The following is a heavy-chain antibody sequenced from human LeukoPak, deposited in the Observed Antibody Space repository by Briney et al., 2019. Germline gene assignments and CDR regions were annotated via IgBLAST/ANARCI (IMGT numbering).Heavy chain of an antibody. CDR3: ARDLCTSSSCPNNWIDP. Sequence: SQTLSLTCAISGDSISSNSAAWNWIRQSPSRGLKWLGRTYYRSKWYNNYAISVKSRITINPDTSKNQFSLQLNSVTPEDTAVYYCARDLCTSSSCPNNWIDPWGQGTLVTVSS. CDR1: GDSISSNSAA. V-gene: IGHV6-1*01. J-gene: IGHJ5*02. D-gene: IGHD2-2*01. CDR2: TYYRSKWYN.